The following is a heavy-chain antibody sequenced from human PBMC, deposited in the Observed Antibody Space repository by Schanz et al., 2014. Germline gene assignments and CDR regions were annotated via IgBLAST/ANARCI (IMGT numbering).Heavy chain of an antibody. J-gene: IGHJ6*02. Sequence: EVQLVESGGGLIQPGGSLRLSCAASGFTVSSNYMSWVRQAPGKGLEWVSAISGSGGSTYYADSVKGRFTISRDNSNHTLYLQMNSRRAEDPPLYYCARAPPPYSSSPYYWYYGMDVWGQGTTVTVSS. CDR1: GFTVSSNY. CDR2: SGSGGST. D-gene: IGHD6-6*01. CDR3: ARAPPPYSSSPYYWYYGMDV. V-gene: IGHV3-53*01.